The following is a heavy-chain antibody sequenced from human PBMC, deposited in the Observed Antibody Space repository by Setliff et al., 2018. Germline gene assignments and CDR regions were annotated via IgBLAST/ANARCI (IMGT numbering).Heavy chain of an antibody. Sequence: PSETLSLTCTVSGGSISSDSDYWSWIRQSAGKGLEWIGRIYASGSNEYNPSLGSRVTISVDTSRNQFSLQLSSVTSADTAIYYCTKGRVGLAARAGYWGQGTQVTVSS. CDR3: TKGRVGLAARAGY. D-gene: IGHD1-26*01. CDR1: GGSISSDSDY. CDR2: IYASGSN. J-gene: IGHJ4*02. V-gene: IGHV4-61*02.